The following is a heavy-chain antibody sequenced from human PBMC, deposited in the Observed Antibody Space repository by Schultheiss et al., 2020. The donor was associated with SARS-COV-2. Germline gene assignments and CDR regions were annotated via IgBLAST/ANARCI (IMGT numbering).Heavy chain of an antibody. CDR2: IYYSGGT. CDR1: GGSISSYY. Sequence: SQTLSLTCTVSGGSISSYYWSWIRQPPGKGLEWIGYIYYSGGTNYSPSLKSRVTISVDTSKNQFSLNLSSVTAADSAVYYCARGNGWYFYWGQGTPVTVSS. V-gene: IGHV4-59*01. J-gene: IGHJ4*02. D-gene: IGHD6-19*01. CDR3: ARGNGWYFY.